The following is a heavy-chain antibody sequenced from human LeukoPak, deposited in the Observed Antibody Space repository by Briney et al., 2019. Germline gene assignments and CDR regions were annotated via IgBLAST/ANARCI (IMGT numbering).Heavy chain of an antibody. CDR3: ARGCGTSCVKEGLRLGD. CDR1: GYTFTDYY. D-gene: IGHD2-2*01. CDR2: INPKSGGT. J-gene: IGHJ4*02. V-gene: IGHV1-2*02. Sequence: ASVKVSCKASGYTFTDYYIHWVRPAPGQGLECLGWINPKSGGTNYVQKFQGRVTMTRDTSISTAYMELSSLRSDDTAVYYCARGCGTSCVKEGLRLGDCGQGTLVTVSS.